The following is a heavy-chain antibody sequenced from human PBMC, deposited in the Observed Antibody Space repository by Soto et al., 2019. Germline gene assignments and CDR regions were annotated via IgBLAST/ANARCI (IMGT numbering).Heavy chain of an antibody. Sequence: ASVKVSCKASGYTFTSYGISWVRQAPGQGLEWMGWIRAYNGNTNYAQKLQGRVTMTTDTSTSTAYMELRSLRSDDTAVYYCARDTASIAARTEPYYYYSGMDGWGEGTTVTVAS. CDR1: GYTFTSYG. CDR2: IRAYNGNT. J-gene: IGHJ6*02. D-gene: IGHD6-6*01. V-gene: IGHV1-18*01. CDR3: ARDTASIAARTEPYYYYSGMDG.